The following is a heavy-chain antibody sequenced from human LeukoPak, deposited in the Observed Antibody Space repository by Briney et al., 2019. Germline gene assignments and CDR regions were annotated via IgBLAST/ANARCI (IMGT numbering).Heavy chain of an antibody. Sequence: RGSLRLSCAASGFTLRSYSMNWFRQAPGKGLEWVSSISSSSSYIYYADSVKGRFTISRDNAKNSLYLQMNSLRAEDTAVYYCARDLDLGVTRWLEPEFDYWGQGTLVTVSS. CDR3: ARDLDLGVTRWLEPEFDY. D-gene: IGHD5-24*01. V-gene: IGHV3-21*01. J-gene: IGHJ4*02. CDR1: GFTLRSYS. CDR2: ISSSSSYI.